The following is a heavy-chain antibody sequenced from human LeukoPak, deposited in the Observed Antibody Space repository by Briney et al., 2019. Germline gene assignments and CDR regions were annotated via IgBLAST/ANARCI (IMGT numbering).Heavy chain of an antibody. Sequence: SETLSLTCSVSGDSISSGYYWGWIRQTAGKGLEWIGNMFHSGTTYYNPSLKSRVTISVDTSKNQFSLKLSSVTAADTAVYYCAREGAAYDSSGYNIGDYFDYWGQGTLVTVSS. CDR1: GDSISSGYY. V-gene: IGHV4-38-2*02. J-gene: IGHJ4*02. CDR3: AREGAAYDSSGYNIGDYFDY. CDR2: MFHSGTT. D-gene: IGHD3-22*01.